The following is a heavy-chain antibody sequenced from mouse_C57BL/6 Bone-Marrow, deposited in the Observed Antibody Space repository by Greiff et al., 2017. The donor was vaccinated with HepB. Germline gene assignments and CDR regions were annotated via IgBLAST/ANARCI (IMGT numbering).Heavy chain of an antibody. CDR2: ISGGGGNT. CDR1: GFTFSSYT. V-gene: IGHV5-9*01. Sequence: EVKLMESGGGLGKPGGSLKHSCAASGFTFSSYTMSGVRQTPEKRLEWVATISGGGGNTYYPDSVKGRCTFSRYNAKNTLYLQMSSLRSEDTAFYYFAKHIQGLPHYNAMDYWGPGTSVTVSS. D-gene: IGHD2-2*01. J-gene: IGHJ4*01. CDR3: AKHIQGLPHYNAMDY.